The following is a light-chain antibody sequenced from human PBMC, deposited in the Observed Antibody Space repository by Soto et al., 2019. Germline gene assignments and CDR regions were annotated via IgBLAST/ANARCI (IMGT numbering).Light chain of an antibody. CDR2: GVS. CDR3: SSYAGSNKYVV. Sequence: QSALTQPPSASGSPGQSVSISCTGTSSDIGAYNFVSWYQQHPGKAPRLMIYGVSKRPSGVPDRFSGSKSGNTASLTVSGLQAEDEADYYCSSYAGSNKYVVFGGGTKVTVL. CDR1: SSDIGAYNF. J-gene: IGLJ2*01. V-gene: IGLV2-8*01.